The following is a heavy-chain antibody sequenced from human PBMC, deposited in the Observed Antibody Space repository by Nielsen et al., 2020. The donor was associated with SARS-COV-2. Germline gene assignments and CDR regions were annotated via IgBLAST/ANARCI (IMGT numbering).Heavy chain of an antibody. CDR3: AKGGVRGDGFYLHMDV. Sequence: GSLSLSCAASGFTFSSYGMHWVRQAPGKGLEWVAVISYDGSNKYYADSVRGRFSISRDNSKNTIFLQVDSLRSDDSAVYYCAKGGVRGDGFYLHMDVWGKGTTVTVSS. V-gene: IGHV3-30*18. D-gene: IGHD5-24*01. CDR1: GFTFSSYG. CDR2: ISYDGSNK. J-gene: IGHJ6*03.